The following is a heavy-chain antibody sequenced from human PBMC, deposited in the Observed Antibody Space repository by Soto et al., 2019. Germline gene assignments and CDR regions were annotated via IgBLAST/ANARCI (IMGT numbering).Heavy chain of an antibody. Sequence: PGGSLRLSCAASGFTFSSYAMHWVRQAPGKGLEWVAVISYDGSNKYYADSVKGRFTISRDNSKNTLYLQMNSLRAEDTAVYYCARGLDSRDPYYYYGMDVWGQGTTVTVSS. CDR2: ISYDGSNK. D-gene: IGHD6-13*01. CDR3: ARGLDSRDPYYYYGMDV. CDR1: GFTFSSYA. V-gene: IGHV3-30-3*01. J-gene: IGHJ6*02.